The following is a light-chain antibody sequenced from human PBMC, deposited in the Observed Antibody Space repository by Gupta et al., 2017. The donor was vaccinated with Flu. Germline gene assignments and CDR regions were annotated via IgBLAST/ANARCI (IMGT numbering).Light chain of an antibody. CDR3: VLYMGNGISV. J-gene: IGLJ3*02. CDR2: TTT. V-gene: IGLV8-61*01. CDR1: SGSVSSNNY. Sequence: TVTLTGGLSSGSVSSNNYPSCDQQAPGQPPRSLIYTTTTRSAGVPDRFSGSILGNKAALTIAGAQADDESDYYCVLYMGNGISVFGGGTRLTVL.